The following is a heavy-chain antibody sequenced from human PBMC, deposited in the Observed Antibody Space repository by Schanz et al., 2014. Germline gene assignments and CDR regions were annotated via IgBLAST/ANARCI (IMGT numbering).Heavy chain of an antibody. Sequence: EVLLLESGGRVERPGGSLRLSCAASGFIFDDYGMSWVRQVPGKGLEWVSNISPTGSSTYYADSVKGRFTISRDNLKNTVYLQMNSLRAGDTAVYYCAKDGRLPYYGTGSDFDYWGQGTLLTVSS. V-gene: IGHV3-23*01. D-gene: IGHD3-22*01. J-gene: IGHJ4*02. CDR3: AKDGRLPYYGTGSDFDY. CDR1: GFIFDDYG. CDR2: ISPTGSST.